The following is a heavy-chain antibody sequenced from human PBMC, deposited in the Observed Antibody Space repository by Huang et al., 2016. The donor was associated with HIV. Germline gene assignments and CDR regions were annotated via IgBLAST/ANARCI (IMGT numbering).Heavy chain of an antibody. J-gene: IGHJ4*02. V-gene: IGHV3-9*03. CDR2: ISWNSEKM. D-gene: IGHD3-10*01. Sequence: EVQLVDSGGGLAQPGESLRLSCGASGFNFNDHAMHWVRQVPGKGLEWVSGISWNSEKMAYAESVKGRFTISRDNAKKSLYLQMNSLRTEDMAFYYCGRSSSGELFWGGLDYWGQGALVTVSS. CDR1: GFNFNDHA. CDR3: GRSSSGELFWGGLDY.